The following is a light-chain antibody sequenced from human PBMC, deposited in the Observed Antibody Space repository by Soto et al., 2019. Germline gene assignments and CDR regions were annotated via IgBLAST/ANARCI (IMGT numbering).Light chain of an antibody. CDR3: QQYDSSPRT. Sequence: EIVLTHSPGTLSLSPGERATLSCKASQSVGDTYLAGYQRKPGQAPRLLIYGPSSRATGIPDRFSGSGSGTDFTLTINRLEPEDFAVYYCQQYDSSPRTFGQGTKV. J-gene: IGKJ1*01. CDR1: QSVGDTY. V-gene: IGKV3-20*01. CDR2: GPS.